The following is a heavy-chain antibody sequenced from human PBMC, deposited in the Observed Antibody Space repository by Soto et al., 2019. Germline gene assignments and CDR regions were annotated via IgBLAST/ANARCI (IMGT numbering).Heavy chain of an antibody. CDR3: ARHIWSSLYYGILTGSFVP. D-gene: IGHD3-9*01. Sequence: SETLSLTCTVSGGSISSSSYYWGWIRQPPGKGLEWIGSIYYSGSIYYNPSLKSRVTISVDTSKNQFSLKLSSVTAADTAVYYCARHIWSSLYYGILTGSFVPCGTGTLVTVAS. J-gene: IGHJ5*02. CDR2: IYYSGSI. CDR1: GGSISSSSYY. V-gene: IGHV4-39*01.